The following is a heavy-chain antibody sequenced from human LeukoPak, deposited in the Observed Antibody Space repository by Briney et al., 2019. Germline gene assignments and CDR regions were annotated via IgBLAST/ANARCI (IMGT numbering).Heavy chain of an antibody. CDR1: GFTFTSYA. V-gene: IGHV3-23*01. CDR2: ICATGGGST. Sequence: PGGSLRLSCAVSGFTFTSYAMSWDRQAPGKGLEWVSAICATGGGSTFYADSVKGRFTISRDNSKNALYLQMSSLRAEDTAFYYCAKGVASSGTGYYFDYWGQGTLVTVSS. J-gene: IGHJ4*02. D-gene: IGHD6-13*01. CDR3: AKGVASSGTGYYFDY.